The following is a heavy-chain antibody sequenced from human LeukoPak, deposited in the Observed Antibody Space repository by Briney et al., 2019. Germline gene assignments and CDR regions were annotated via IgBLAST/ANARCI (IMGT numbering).Heavy chain of an antibody. J-gene: IGHJ2*01. CDR3: ARETRESRYFDL. D-gene: IGHD4-23*01. CDR1: GGSISSYF. Sequence: SETLSLTCTVSGGSISSYFWSWIRQPAGKGLEWIGRIHTGGSTNYNSSLKTRVAMSLDTSKNQSSLNLTSVTAADTAVYYCARETRESRYFDLWGRGTPVTVSS. V-gene: IGHV4-4*07. CDR2: IHTGGST.